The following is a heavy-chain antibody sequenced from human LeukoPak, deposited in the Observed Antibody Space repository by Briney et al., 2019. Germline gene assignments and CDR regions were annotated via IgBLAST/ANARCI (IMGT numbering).Heavy chain of an antibody. CDR1: GFTFSSYW. V-gene: IGHV3-74*01. CDR2: INSDGSST. J-gene: IGHJ4*02. Sequence: GGSLRLSCAASGFTFSSYWMHWVRQAPGKGLVWVSHINSDGSSTTYADSVKGRFTISRDNATNTLYLQMNSLRAEDTAVYYCARDDVVSGTGLGDYWGQGTLVTVSS. D-gene: IGHD5/OR15-5a*01. CDR3: ARDDVVSGTGLGDY.